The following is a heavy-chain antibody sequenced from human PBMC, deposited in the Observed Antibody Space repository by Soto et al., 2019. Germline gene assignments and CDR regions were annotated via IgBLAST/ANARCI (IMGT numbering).Heavy chain of an antibody. CDR3: ARQRTSVVTQASFDV. V-gene: IGHV4-39*01. J-gene: IGHJ4*02. Sequence: SETLSLTCTVTGDSISSRSYYWGWIRQPPGKGLEWIGSIYYSGSTYNNPSLGSRVSMSIDTSKDQFSLKLKSVTAADTALYFCARQRTSVVTQASFDVWGPGSLVTSPQ. CDR2: IYYSGST. D-gene: IGHD2-21*02. CDR1: GDSISSRSYY.